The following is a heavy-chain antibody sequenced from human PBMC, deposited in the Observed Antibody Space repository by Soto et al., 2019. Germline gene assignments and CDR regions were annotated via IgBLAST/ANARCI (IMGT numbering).Heavy chain of an antibody. Sequence: QLQLQESGSGLVKPSQTLSLTCAVSGGSISSGGYSWSWIRQPPGKGLEWIGYIYHSGSTYYNPSRNSRVTVTVDRSKTQFSRQLISVSAAGTAVYYCARWWMYAPRFGTWGQGTLVTVSS. CDR1: GGSISSGGYS. J-gene: IGHJ5*02. CDR3: ARWWMYAPRFGT. V-gene: IGHV4-30-2*01. CDR2: IYHSGST. D-gene: IGHD2-8*01.